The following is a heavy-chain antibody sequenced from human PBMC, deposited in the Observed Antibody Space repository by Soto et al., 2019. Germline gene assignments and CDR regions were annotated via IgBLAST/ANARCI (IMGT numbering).Heavy chain of an antibody. CDR1: GYTFTSYG. Sequence: QVHLVQSGAEVKKPGASVKVSCKASGYTFTSYGITWVRQAPGQGLESMGWISAHNGNTDYAQKLQDRVIVTRDTSTSTAYMELRSLRSDDTAVYYCARGRYGDYWGQGALVTVSS. V-gene: IGHV1-18*01. CDR3: ARGRYGDY. CDR2: ISAHNGNT. J-gene: IGHJ4*02. D-gene: IGHD1-1*01.